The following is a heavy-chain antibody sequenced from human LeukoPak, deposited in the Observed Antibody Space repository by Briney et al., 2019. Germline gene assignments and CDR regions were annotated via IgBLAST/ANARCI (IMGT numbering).Heavy chain of an antibody. CDR2: INTGDIT. J-gene: IGHJ4*02. Sequence: GGSLRLSCAASGFTFDYSAMTWVRQAPEKGLEWVSTINTGDITFYANSVKGRFTISRDNSKNALFLQMNSLRAEDTAIYYCAKGDSSEWYFDYWGQGTLVTVSS. CDR3: AKGDSSEWYFDY. D-gene: IGHD6-25*01. V-gene: IGHV3-23*01. CDR1: GFTFDYSA.